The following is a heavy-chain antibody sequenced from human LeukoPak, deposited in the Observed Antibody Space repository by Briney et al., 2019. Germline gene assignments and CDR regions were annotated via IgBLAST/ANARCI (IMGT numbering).Heavy chain of an antibody. D-gene: IGHD5-24*01. CDR3: GRDLRGRWGL. CDR1: GFTFRTYW. V-gene: IGHV3-74*01. J-gene: IGHJ4*02. Sequence: PGGSLRLSCAVSGFTFRTYWMHWVRQVPGKGLVWVSRINEDGSITNYADYVTGRFRISRDNREPSLYLHMNSLRGEDTAVYYCGRDLRGRWGLWGQGTLVTVSS. CDR2: INEDGSIT.